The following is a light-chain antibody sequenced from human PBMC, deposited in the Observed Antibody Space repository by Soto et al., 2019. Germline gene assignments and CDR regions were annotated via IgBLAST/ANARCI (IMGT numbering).Light chain of an antibody. V-gene: IGKV3D-20*01. Sequence: EIVLTQSPATLSLSPGERATLSCGASQSVSSSYLAWYQQKPGLAPRLLIYDAASRATAIPARFSGSGSGTDYALTISRSQSVDFGVSYFQPDGCLPYTFGQGTNLEIK. CDR3: QPDGCLPYT. CDR2: DAA. CDR1: QSVSSSY. J-gene: IGKJ2*01.